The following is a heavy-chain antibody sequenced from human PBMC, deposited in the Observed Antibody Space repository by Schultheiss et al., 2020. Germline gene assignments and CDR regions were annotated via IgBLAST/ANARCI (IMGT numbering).Heavy chain of an antibody. V-gene: IGHV3-74*01. J-gene: IGHJ6*02. CDR3: ARGVRPGLRFLEWLPLAHYYGMDV. CDR2: INSDGSST. D-gene: IGHD3-3*01. CDR1: GFTFSSYW. Sequence: GGSLRLSCAASGFTFSSYWMHWVRQAPGKGLVWVSRINSDGSSTSYADSVKGRFTISRDNSKNTLYLQMNSLRAEDTAVYYCARGVRPGLRFLEWLPLAHYYGMDVWGQGTTVTGSS.